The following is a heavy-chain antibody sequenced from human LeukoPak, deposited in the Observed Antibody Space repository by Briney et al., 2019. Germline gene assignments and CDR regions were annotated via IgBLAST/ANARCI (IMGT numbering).Heavy chain of an antibody. V-gene: IGHV3-20*03. CDR1: GFAFDEHG. CDR3: ARAPITSPFYFDY. Sequence: GGALRLSSTASGFAFDEHGMSWVRQVPGKGLEWVSGINWRGGSTGYADPLRGRFTISRDNAKNSLYLQMDSLRAEDTALYYCARAPITSPFYFDYWGQGTLVTVSS. D-gene: IGHD2-2*01. J-gene: IGHJ4*02. CDR2: INWRGGST.